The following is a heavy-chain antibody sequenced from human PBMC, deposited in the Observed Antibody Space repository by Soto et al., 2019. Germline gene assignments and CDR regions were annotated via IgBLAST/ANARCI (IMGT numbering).Heavy chain of an antibody. CDR2: IYYSGTT. D-gene: IGHD2-2*01. J-gene: IGHJ6*02. V-gene: IGHV4-28*01. Sequence: SETLSLTCAVSGYSISSSNWWGWIRQPPGKGLEWIGYIYYSGTTYYNPSLKSRVTISVDTSKNQFSLKLTSVTAADTAVYYCARLQGYCITTGCYGHYAMDVWGQGTTVTVSS. CDR3: ARLQGYCITTGCYGHYAMDV. CDR1: GYSISSSNW.